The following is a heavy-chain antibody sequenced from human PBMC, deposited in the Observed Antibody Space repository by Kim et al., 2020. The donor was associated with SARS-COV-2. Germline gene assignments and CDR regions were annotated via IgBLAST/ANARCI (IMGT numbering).Heavy chain of an antibody. Sequence: GGSLRLSCAASGFTFSSYGMHWVRQAPGKGLEWVAVISYDGSNKYYADSVKGRFTISRDNSKNTLYLQMNSLRAEDTAVYYCAKDSTGRYDFWILDYYYGMDVWGQGTTVTVSS. J-gene: IGHJ6*02. D-gene: IGHD3-3*01. V-gene: IGHV3-30*18. CDR1: GFTFSSYG. CDR2: ISYDGSNK. CDR3: AKDSTGRYDFWILDYYYGMDV.